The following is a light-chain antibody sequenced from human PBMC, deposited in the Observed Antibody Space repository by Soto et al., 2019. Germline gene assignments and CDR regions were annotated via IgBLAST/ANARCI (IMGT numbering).Light chain of an antibody. CDR3: SSYGGNALFG. Sequence: QSALAQPPSASGSPGQSVTISCTGTSSDVGGYNYVSWFQHHPGKAPKLLIHEVNKRPSGVPDRFSGSKSGNTASLTVSGLQAEDEADYYCSSYGGNALFGVGTGTKVT. V-gene: IGLV2-8*01. J-gene: IGLJ1*01. CDR2: EVN. CDR1: SSDVGGYNY.